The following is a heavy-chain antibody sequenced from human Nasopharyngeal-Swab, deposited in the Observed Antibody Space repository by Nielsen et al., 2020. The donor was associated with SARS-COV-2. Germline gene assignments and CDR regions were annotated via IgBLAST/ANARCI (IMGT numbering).Heavy chain of an antibody. CDR3: ARSPRPQHWGGPYNYYMDV. J-gene: IGHJ6*03. CDR2: IIPIFGTA. V-gene: IGHV1-69*01. Sequence: WVRQAPGQGREWLRVIIPIFGTANYAQKFQGRVTMAADESTSTVYMELSSMRSEDTAVYYCARSPRPQHWGGPYNYYMDVWGKGTTVTVSS. D-gene: IGHD2-21*01.